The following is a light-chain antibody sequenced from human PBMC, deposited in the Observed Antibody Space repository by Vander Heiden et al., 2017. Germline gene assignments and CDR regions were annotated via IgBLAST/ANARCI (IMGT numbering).Light chain of an antibody. CDR2: CNN. V-gene: IGLV1-47*02. CDR3: AACDDSLCGWV. Sequence: QSVLTPPPSESGTPGQRVTISCSGCSSNLGSNDVYWSHPPRATAPQLLVYCNNQRPSAVPVRFSGSNSGTSASLAISGLRAEDDADYYCAACDDSLCGWVFGGGTKLTVL. J-gene: IGLJ3*02. CDR1: SSNLGSND.